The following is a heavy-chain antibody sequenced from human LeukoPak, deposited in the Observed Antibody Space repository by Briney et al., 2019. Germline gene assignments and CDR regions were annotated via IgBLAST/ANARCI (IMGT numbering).Heavy chain of an antibody. J-gene: IGHJ3*02. CDR2: ISPNSGGT. CDR1: GSTFTGYY. Sequence: ASVKVSCKASGSTFTGYYMYWVRQAPGQGLEWMGWISPNSGGTRYAQKFQGRVTMTRDTSISTAYMELSKLRSDDTAVYYCARYGIAVAGTGAFDIWGQGTMVTVSS. D-gene: IGHD6-19*01. CDR3: ARYGIAVAGTGAFDI. V-gene: IGHV1-2*02.